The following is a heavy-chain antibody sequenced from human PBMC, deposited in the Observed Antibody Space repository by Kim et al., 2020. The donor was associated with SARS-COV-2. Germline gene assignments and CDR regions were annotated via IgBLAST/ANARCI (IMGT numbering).Heavy chain of an antibody. V-gene: IGHV4-59*13. CDR3: ARVAHPTARYCSGGSCYSLEFFWFDP. D-gene: IGHD2-15*01. CDR1: GGSISSYY. Sequence: SETLSLTCTVSGGSISSYYWSWIRQPPGKGLEWIGYIYYSGSTNYNPSLKSRVTISVDTSKNQFSLKLSSVTAADTAVYYCARVAHPTARYCSGGSCYSLEFFWFDPWGQGTLVTVSS. J-gene: IGHJ5*02. CDR2: IYYSGST.